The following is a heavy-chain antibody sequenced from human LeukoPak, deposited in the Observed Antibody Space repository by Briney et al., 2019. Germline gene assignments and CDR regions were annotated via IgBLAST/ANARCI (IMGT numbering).Heavy chain of an antibody. Sequence: PGGPLTLSCAASGFGFSNFWMHWVRQAPGKGLVWVSRTKPDGTTSVYADSVKGRFTISRDNLKNTLYLQMRSLRAEDTAVYFCAREADPSLYASSSPDYWGQGTPVTVSS. V-gene: IGHV3-74*01. J-gene: IGHJ4*01. CDR3: AREADPSLYASSSPDY. CDR1: GFGFSNFW. CDR2: TKPDGTTS. D-gene: IGHD6-6*01.